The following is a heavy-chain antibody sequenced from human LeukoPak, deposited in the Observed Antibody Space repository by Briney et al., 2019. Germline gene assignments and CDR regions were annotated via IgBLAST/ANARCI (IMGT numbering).Heavy chain of an antibody. V-gene: IGHV4-59*01. CDR3: AREGTSGTHLNWFDP. CDR1: GGSISSYY. Sequence: SGTLSLTCTVSGGSISSYYWSWIRQPPGKGLEWIGHIYGSGSTNYNPSLKSRVTLSVDTSKNQFSLKLSSVTAADTAVYYCAREGTSGTHLNWFDPWGQGTLVTVSS. D-gene: IGHD1-1*01. CDR2: IYGSGST. J-gene: IGHJ5*02.